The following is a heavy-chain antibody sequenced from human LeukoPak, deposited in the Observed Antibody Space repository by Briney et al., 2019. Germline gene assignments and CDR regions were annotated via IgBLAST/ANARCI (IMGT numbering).Heavy chain of an antibody. CDR2: SSSASNTK. V-gene: IGHV3-48*01. Sequence: GESLKISCAASGFTFSSYSMNLVRQAPGKGLEWISYSSSASNTKYYADSVKGRFTISRHNAKTSVYLQLNSMRAEETAMYYCARDGWFGDYNWFDPWGQGTLVTVSS. D-gene: IGHD3-10*01. J-gene: IGHJ5*02. CDR1: GFTFSSYS. CDR3: ARDGWFGDYNWFDP.